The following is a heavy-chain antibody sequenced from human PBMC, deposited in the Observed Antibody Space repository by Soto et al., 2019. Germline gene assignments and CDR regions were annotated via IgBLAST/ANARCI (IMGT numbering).Heavy chain of an antibody. D-gene: IGHD1-7*01. CDR3: ARGVELYWFDY. J-gene: IGHJ4*02. Sequence: EXSVKIACKASGYTFTSYGIRRVRQAPGQGLEWMGWISAYNGNTNYAQKLQGRVTMTTDTSTSAAYMELRSLRSDDTAVYYCARGVELYWFDYWGQGSLVTVSS. CDR2: ISAYNGNT. V-gene: IGHV1-18*04. CDR1: GYTFTSYG.